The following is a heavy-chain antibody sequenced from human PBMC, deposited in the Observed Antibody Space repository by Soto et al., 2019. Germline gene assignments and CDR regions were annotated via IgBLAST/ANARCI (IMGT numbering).Heavy chain of an antibody. J-gene: IGHJ6*02. CDR3: ARTSSISSADYYYYGMDV. V-gene: IGHV5-10-1*01. CDR2: IDPSDSYT. Sequence: PGGSPKISCKGSGYSLTRYRISWLRQMPGKGLEWMGRIDPSDSYTNYSPSFQGHVTISADKSISTAYLQWSSLKASDTAMYYCARTSSISSADYYYYGMDVWGQGTTVTVSS. CDR1: GYSLTRYR.